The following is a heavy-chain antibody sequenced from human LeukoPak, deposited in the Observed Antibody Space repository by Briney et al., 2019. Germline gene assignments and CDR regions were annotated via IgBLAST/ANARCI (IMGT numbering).Heavy chain of an antibody. CDR3: ARRRTMFGYFAGEFDY. V-gene: IGHV4-39*01. D-gene: IGHD3-10*02. Sequence: PSETLSLTCSVSGGSISSSSYYWGWIRQPPGKGLEWIGSIYYSGSTNNNLSLKSRVTISVDTSKNQFSLKLSSVTAADTAVYYCARRRTMFGYFAGEFDYWGQGTLVTVSS. CDR2: IYYSGST. CDR1: GGSISSSSYY. J-gene: IGHJ4*02.